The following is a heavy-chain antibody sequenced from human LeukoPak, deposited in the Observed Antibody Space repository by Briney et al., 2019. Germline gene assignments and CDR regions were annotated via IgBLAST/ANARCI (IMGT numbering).Heavy chain of an antibody. D-gene: IGHD6-19*01. V-gene: IGHV4-39*07. CDR3: ASRHVAGGDY. CDR1: GGSISSGGYY. CDR2: INHSGTT. Sequence: SETLSLSCTVSGGSISSGGYYWSWIRQHPGKGLEWFGEINHSGTTNYNPSLKSRVTISVDTSKNQFSLKLSSVTAADTAVYYCASRHVAGGDYWGQGTLVTVSS. J-gene: IGHJ4*02.